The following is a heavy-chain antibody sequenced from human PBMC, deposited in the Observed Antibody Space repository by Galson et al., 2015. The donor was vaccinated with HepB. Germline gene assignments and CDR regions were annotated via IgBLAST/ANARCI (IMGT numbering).Heavy chain of an antibody. CDR2: ISYDGSNK. Sequence: SLRLSCAASGFTFSSYGMHWVRQAPGKGLEWVAVISYDGSNKYYADSVKGRFTISRDNSKNTLHLQMNSLRAEDTAVYYCAKDGIAADGGYYYYYYMDVWGKGTTVTVSS. V-gene: IGHV3-30*18. CDR1: GFTFSSYG. J-gene: IGHJ6*03. D-gene: IGHD6-25*01. CDR3: AKDGIAADGGYYYYYYMDV.